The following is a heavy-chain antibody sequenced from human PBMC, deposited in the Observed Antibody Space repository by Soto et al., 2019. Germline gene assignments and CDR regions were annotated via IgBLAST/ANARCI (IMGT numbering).Heavy chain of an antibody. CDR2: ISYDGSNR. V-gene: IGHV3-30-3*01. Sequence: QVQLVESGGGEVQPGRSLRLSCVASGFNFSSFPMHWVCQAPGKRLEWMAVISYDGSNRYYADSVKGRFTISRDNSKNTLYLQMNSLSVEDTAVYYCARETAAWRDFDYWGQGNLVTVSS. D-gene: IGHD6-13*01. J-gene: IGHJ4*02. CDR1: GFNFSSFP. CDR3: ARETAAWRDFDY.